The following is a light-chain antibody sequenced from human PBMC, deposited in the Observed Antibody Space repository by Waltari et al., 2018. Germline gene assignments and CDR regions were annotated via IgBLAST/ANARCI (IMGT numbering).Light chain of an antibody. J-gene: IGKJ2*01. V-gene: IGKV3-15*01. CDR1: QSISSN. CDR3: LQYKNWPPLYT. CDR2: GAS. Sequence: EIVMTQSPATLSVSPGERATPPCRASQSISSNLVWYQHKPGQAPRVLIYGASTRATGIPARFSGSGSGTEFTLTITSLQSEDFAVYYCLQYKNWPPLYTFGQGTKLEI.